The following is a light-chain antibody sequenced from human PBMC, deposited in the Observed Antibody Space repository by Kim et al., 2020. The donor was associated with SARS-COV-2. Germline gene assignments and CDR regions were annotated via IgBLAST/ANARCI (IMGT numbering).Light chain of an antibody. CDR1: QGISSG. J-gene: IGKJ4*01. V-gene: IGKV1-13*02. CDR2: DVS. Sequence: AIQLTQSPSSLSASVGDRVIITCRTSQGISSGLAWYQQKPGKAPNLLIYDVSNLESGVPSRFSGSGSGTNFTLTISSLQPEDFATYYCQQFSSYPLTFGGGTKVDIK. CDR3: QQFSSYPLT.